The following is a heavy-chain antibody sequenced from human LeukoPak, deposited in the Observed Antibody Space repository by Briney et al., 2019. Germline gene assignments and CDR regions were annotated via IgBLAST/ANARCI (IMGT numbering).Heavy chain of an antibody. CDR3: ARDREDIVGATPNSFDP. J-gene: IGHJ5*02. D-gene: IGHD1-26*01. V-gene: IGHV3-33*01. CDR1: GFTFSSYG. CDR2: IWYDGSNK. Sequence: GRSLRLSCAASGFTFSSYGMHWVRQAPGKGLEWVAVIWYDGSNKYYSDSVKGRFIISRDNYNNTLYLQMNSRRAEDTAREYCARDREDIVGATPNSFDPWGQGTLVTVSS.